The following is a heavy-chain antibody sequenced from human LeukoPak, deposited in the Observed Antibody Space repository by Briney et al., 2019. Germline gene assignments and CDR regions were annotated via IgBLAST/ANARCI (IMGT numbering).Heavy chain of an antibody. J-gene: IGHJ4*02. CDR3: ARAAYTSSWDF. V-gene: IGHV4-39*01. Sequence: PSETLSLTCTVSGDSISSNSYYWGWIRQPPGKGLEWIGTIYYSGSTYYKPSLKSRVTISVDTSKNQFSLKLSSVTAADTAVYYCARAAYTSSWDFWGQGILVTVSS. CDR1: GDSISSNSYY. CDR2: IYYSGST. D-gene: IGHD6-13*01.